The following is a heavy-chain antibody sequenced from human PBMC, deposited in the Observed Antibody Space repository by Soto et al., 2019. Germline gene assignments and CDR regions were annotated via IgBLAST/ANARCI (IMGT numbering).Heavy chain of an antibody. CDR1: GFTFSSYG. CDR2: IWYDGSNK. V-gene: IGHV3-33*01. Sequence: GGSLRLSCAASGFTFSSYGMHWVRQAPGKGLEWVAVIWYDGSNKYYAYSVKGRFTISRDNSKNTLYLQMNSLRAEDTAVYYCARDGGDTPVYYYYYYMDVWGKGTTVTVSS. CDR3: ARDGGDTPVYYYYYYMDV. J-gene: IGHJ6*03. D-gene: IGHD3-16*01.